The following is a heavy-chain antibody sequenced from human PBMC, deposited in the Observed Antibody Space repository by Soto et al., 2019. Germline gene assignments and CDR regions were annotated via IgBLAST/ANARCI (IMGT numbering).Heavy chain of an antibody. V-gene: IGHV4-34*01. Sequence: PSETLSLTCAVYGGSFSGYYWIWIRQPPGKGLEWIGEINHSGSTDYNPSLKSRVSISVDTSKNQFSLKLSSVTAADTAVYYCARFVPVVVPAAARFGDVWGKGTTVTVSS. J-gene: IGHJ6*04. D-gene: IGHD2-2*01. CDR3: ARFVPVVVPAAARFGDV. CDR2: INHSGST. CDR1: GGSFSGYY.